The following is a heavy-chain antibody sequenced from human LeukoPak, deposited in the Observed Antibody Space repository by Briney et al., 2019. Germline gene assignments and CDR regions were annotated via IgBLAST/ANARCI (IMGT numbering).Heavy chain of an antibody. Sequence: ASVKVSCKASGYTFTGYYMHWVRQAPGQGLEWMGWINPNSGGTNYAQKLQGRVTMTRDTSISTAYMELSRLRSDDTAVYYCARTLGYDSSGYYYLDAFDIWGQGTMVTVSS. V-gene: IGHV1-2*02. CDR3: ARTLGYDSSGYYYLDAFDI. D-gene: IGHD3-22*01. J-gene: IGHJ3*02. CDR2: INPNSGGT. CDR1: GYTFTGYY.